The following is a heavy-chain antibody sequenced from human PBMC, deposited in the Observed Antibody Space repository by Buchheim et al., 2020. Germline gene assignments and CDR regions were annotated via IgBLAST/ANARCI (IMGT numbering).Heavy chain of an antibody. V-gene: IGHV4-39*01. Sequence: QLQLQESGPGLVKPSETLSLTCTVSGASIISSSYCWSWIRQPPGKGLEWIGCIYSGGNTYYNPSLKSRVSFSLDTSKSQFSLSLSSVTAADTAMFYCSRWAGGHEFLDYWGQGTL. CDR1: GASIISSSYC. CDR2: IYSGGNT. J-gene: IGHJ4*02. CDR3: SRWAGGHEFLDY. D-gene: IGHD3-16*01.